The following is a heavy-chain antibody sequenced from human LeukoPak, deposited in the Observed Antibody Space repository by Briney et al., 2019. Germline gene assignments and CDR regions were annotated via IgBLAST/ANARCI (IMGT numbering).Heavy chain of an antibody. CDR3: ARGGTTTTINTLDY. CDR2: SYNDGISR. CDR1: GFAFSDHW. Sequence: PGGSLRLSCEASGFAFSDHWMHWVRQVPGKGLVWVSRSYNDGISRSYADSVTGRFTISRDNAMNTLYLQKNSLRAEDTALYYCARGGTTTTINTLDYWGQGILVTVSS. J-gene: IGHJ4*02. D-gene: IGHD4-11*01. V-gene: IGHV3-74*01.